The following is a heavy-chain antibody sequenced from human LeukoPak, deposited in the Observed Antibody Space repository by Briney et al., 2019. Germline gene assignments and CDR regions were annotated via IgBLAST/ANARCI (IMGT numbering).Heavy chain of an antibody. D-gene: IGHD3-22*01. V-gene: IGHV1-58*02. CDR1: GFTFTSSA. Sequence: TSVKVSCKASGFTFTSSAMQWVRQARGQRLGWIGWIVVGSGNTSYAQKFQETVTITRDMSTSTAYMELTSLRSEDTAVYYCAADLNYYDSSGSGDYWGQGTLVTVSS. CDR3: AADLNYYDSSGSGDY. CDR2: IVVGSGNT. J-gene: IGHJ4*02.